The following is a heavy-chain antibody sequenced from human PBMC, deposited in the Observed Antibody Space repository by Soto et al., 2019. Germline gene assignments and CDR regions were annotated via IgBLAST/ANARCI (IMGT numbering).Heavy chain of an antibody. D-gene: IGHD4-17*01. CDR1: GGSISSGDYY. CDR2: IYYSGST. Sequence: QVQLQESGPGLVKPSQTLSLTCTVSGGSISSGDYYWSWIRQPPGKGLEWIGYIYYSGSTYYNPSLKSRVPISVDTSKNQFSPKLSSVTAADTAVYYCAREPAVYGDYAIWGQGTMVTVSS. V-gene: IGHV4-30-4*01. CDR3: AREPAVYGDYAI. J-gene: IGHJ3*02.